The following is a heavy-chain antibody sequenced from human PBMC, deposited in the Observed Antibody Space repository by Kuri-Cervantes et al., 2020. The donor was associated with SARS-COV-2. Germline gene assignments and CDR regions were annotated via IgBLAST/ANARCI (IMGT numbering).Heavy chain of an antibody. D-gene: IGHD3-9*01. J-gene: IGHJ4*02. CDR2: IYYSGCT. Sequence: SEPLSLTCTVSGCPINSSSYYWGWIRQPPGKGLEWIGSIYYSGCTYYNPSLKSRVTISVDTSKNQFSLKLSSVTAADTAVYYCARHPVYYDIFTGYYTPYYFDYWGQGTLVTVSP. CDR1: GCPINSSSYY. V-gene: IGHV4-39*01. CDR3: ARHPVYYDIFTGYYTPYYFDY.